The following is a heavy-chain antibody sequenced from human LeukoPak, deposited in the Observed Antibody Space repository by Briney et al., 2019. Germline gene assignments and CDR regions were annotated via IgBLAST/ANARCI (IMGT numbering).Heavy chain of an antibody. CDR1: GFTFSSYA. J-gene: IGHJ5*02. D-gene: IGHD4-11*01. Sequence: GGSLRLSCAASGFTFSSYAMPWVRQAPGKGLEWVAVISYDGSNKYYADSVKGRFTISRDNSKNTLYLQMNSLRAEDTAVYYCARGLQYLRWFDPWGQGTLVTVSS. V-gene: IGHV3-30*01. CDR2: ISYDGSNK. CDR3: ARGLQYLRWFDP.